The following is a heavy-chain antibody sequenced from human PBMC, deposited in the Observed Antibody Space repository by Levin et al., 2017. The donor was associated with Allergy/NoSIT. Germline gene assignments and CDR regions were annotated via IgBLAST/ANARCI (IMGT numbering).Heavy chain of an antibody. CDR2: IKNKADGATT. V-gene: IGHV3-15*01. CDR1: GITFSNAW. CDR3: STYSSSYYYFDY. D-gene: IGHD6-13*01. J-gene: IGHJ4*02. Sequence: GGSLRLSCAASGITFSNAWMSWARQAPGKGLEWVGRIKNKADGATTEYAAPVNGRFTISRDDSKNTLYLQMNNLKTEDTAVYFCSTYSSSYYYFDYWGQGTLVTVSS.